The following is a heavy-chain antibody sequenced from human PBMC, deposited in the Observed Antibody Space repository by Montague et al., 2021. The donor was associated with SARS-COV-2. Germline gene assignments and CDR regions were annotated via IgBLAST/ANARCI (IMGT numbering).Heavy chain of an antibody. D-gene: IGHD6-19*01. Sequence: SETLSLTCAVSGGSISSYYWSWIRQSAGKGLEWVGSMYSSGTTYYNPSLKSRVTISGDTSRNQLSVRLSSVTAADTAVYYCARSTSGWFIYWGQGTLVTVSS. CDR3: ARSTSGWFIY. CDR2: MYSSGTT. CDR1: GGSISSYY. J-gene: IGHJ4*02. V-gene: IGHV4-59*10.